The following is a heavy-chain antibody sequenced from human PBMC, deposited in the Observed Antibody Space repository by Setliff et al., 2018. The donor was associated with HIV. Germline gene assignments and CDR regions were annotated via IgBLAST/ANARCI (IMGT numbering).Heavy chain of an antibody. D-gene: IGHD6-13*01. CDR2: IYHSGST. J-gene: IGHJ5*02. CDR1: GYSISSGYY. V-gene: IGHV4-38-2*01. CDR3: ADSSSWYGWFDP. Sequence: KPSETLSLTCAVSGYSISSGYYWGWIRQPPGKGLEWIGSIYHSGSTYYNPSLKSRVTISVDTSKNQFSLKLSSVTAADTAVYYCADSSSWYGWFDPWGQGTLVTVSS.